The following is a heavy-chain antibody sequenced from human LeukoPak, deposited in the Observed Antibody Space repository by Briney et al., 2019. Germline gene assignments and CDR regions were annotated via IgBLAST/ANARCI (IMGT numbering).Heavy chain of an antibody. CDR1: GGSIRTYF. CDR3: ARAYYYGSGTFDI. V-gene: IGHV4-59*01. CDR2: IYYTGST. D-gene: IGHD3-10*01. Sequence: SETLSLTCTVSGGSIRTYFWSWIRQPPGKGLEWIGNIYYTGSTYYNPSLKSRVTISVDTSKNQFSLKLSSVTAADTAVYYCARAYYYGSGTFDIWGQGTMVTVSS. J-gene: IGHJ3*02.